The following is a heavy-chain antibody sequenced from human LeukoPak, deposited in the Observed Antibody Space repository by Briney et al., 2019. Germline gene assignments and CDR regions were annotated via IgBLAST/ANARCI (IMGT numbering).Heavy chain of an antibody. J-gene: IGHJ4*02. Sequence: ASVKVSCKVSGYTLTELPMHWVRQAPGKGLEWMGGFDPEGGETINAQRFQGRVTMTEDTSTDTAYMELSSLRSEDTAVYYCATTHSRIFGVVIHEYYFDYWGRGTLVTVSS. CDR2: FDPEGGET. V-gene: IGHV1-24*01. CDR1: GYTLTELP. CDR3: ATTHSRIFGVVIHEYYFDY. D-gene: IGHD3-3*02.